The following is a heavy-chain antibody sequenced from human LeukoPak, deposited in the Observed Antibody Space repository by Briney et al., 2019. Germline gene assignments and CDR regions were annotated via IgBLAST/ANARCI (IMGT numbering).Heavy chain of an antibody. CDR1: GGSVTNSAYY. V-gene: IGHV4-39*01. CDR2: IYYTGTT. Sequence: SETLPLTCSVSGGSVTNSAYYWAWIRQPPGKGLEYVGSIYYTGTTYHNPSLKSRVTISVDSSKNQFSLKLRSVTAADTAAYYCARHVGIENAFDVWGPGTIVTVSS. D-gene: IGHD6-13*01. J-gene: IGHJ3*01. CDR3: ARHVGIENAFDV.